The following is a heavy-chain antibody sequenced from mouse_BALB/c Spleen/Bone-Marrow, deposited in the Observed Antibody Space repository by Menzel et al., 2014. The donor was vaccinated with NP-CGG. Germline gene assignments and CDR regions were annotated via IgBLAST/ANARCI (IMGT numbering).Heavy chain of an antibody. V-gene: IGHV4-1*02. CDR2: INPDSSTI. D-gene: IGHD2-10*02. CDR3: ARTRYGYYAMDY. J-gene: IGHJ4*01. Sequence: VQLKDSGGGLVQPGGSLKLSCAASGFDFSRYWMSWVRQAPGKGLEWIGEINPDSSTINYTPSLKDKFIISRDNAKNTLYLLMSKVRSEDTALYYCARTRYGYYAMDYWGQGTSVTVSS. CDR1: GFDFSRYW.